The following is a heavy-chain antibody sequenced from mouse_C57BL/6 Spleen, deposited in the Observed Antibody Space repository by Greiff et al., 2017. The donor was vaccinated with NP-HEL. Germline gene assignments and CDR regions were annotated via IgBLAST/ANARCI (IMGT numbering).Heavy chain of an antibody. CDR2: IYPSDSET. J-gene: IGHJ3*01. D-gene: IGHD2-3*01. V-gene: IGHV1-61*01. Sequence: QVQLQQPGAELVRPGSSVKLSCKASGYTFTSYWMDWVKQRPGQGLEWIGNIYPSDSETHYNQKFKDKATLTVDKSSSTAYMQLSSLTSEDSAVYYGGSGVLYDGYLAWFAYWGQGTLVTVSA. CDR1: GYTFTSYW. CDR3: GSGVLYDGYLAWFAY.